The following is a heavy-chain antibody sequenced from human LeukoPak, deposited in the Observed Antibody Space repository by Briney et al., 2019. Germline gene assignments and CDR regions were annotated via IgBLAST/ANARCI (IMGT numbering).Heavy chain of an antibody. Sequence: PGGSLRLSCSASGFTFSSYAMHWVRQAPEKGLEYVSAIGIKGTSAYYADSVETRFTISRDNSKNTVYLQMTSLRAEDTAVYYCVKGQEVVYAPTFDYWGQGTLVTVSS. CDR1: GFTFSSYA. V-gene: IGHV3-64D*09. D-gene: IGHD2-8*02. CDR2: IGIKGTSA. CDR3: VKGQEVVYAPTFDY. J-gene: IGHJ4*02.